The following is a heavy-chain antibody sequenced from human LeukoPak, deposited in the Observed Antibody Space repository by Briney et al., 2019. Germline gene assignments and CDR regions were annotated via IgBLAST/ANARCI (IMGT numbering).Heavy chain of an antibody. CDR3: ATPSGFGEGYFDY. V-gene: IGHV3-30-3*01. CDR2: ISYDGSNK. D-gene: IGHD3-10*01. CDR1: GFTFSSYA. J-gene: IGHJ4*02. Sequence: GGSLRLSCSASGFTFSSYAMHWVRQAPGKGLEWVAVISYDGSNKYYADSVKGRFTISRDNSKNTLYLQMNSLRAEDTAVYYCATPSGFGEGYFDYWGQGTLVTVSS.